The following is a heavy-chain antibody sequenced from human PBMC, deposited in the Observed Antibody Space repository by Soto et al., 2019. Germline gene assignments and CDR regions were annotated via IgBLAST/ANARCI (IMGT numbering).Heavy chain of an antibody. CDR3: AKDGSYSSSWPYYFDH. CDR2: ISGSGSHT. CDR1: GFTFSTYT. J-gene: IGHJ4*02. D-gene: IGHD6-13*01. V-gene: IGHV3-23*01. Sequence: GGSLRLSCAASGFTFSTYTMTWLRQAPGKGLEWVSSISGSGSHTYYADSVKGRLIVSRDNSKNTLYLQMDSLRAEDTAVYYCAKDGSYSSSWPYYFDHWGQGTLVTVSS.